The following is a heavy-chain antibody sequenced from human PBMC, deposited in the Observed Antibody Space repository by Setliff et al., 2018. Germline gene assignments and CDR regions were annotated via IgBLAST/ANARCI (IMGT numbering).Heavy chain of an antibody. CDR1: GFSFTDYY. V-gene: IGHV3-11*04. Sequence: TGGSLRLSCAASGFSFTDYYMSWVRQAPGKGLEWISKISGGGTTIFYADSVRGRLTVSRDNARNSVYLQLNSLRAEDTAVYYCARDGVYYGMDVWGQGTSVTVSS. CDR3: ARDGVYYGMDV. J-gene: IGHJ6*02. CDR2: ISGGGTTI.